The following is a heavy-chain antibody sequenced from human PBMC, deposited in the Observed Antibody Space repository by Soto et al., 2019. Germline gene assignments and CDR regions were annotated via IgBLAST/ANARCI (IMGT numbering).Heavy chain of an antibody. Sequence: VQLVQSGVEVKKPGASVKVSCKASGYTFISHGISWVRQAPGQGLEWMGWISGKNGNTNYAQKLKGRVTLTTDTSTSTAYMELRSLRSEDTAVYYCAGVSSAMVVVPDYGMDVWGEWTTFTVSS. D-gene: IGHD2-15*01. CDR3: AGVSSAMVVVPDYGMDV. CDR2: ISGKNGNT. CDR1: GYTFISHG. J-gene: IGHJ6*04. V-gene: IGHV1-18*04.